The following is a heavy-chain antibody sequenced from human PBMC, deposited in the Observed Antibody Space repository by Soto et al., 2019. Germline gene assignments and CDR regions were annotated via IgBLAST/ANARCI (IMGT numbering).Heavy chain of an antibody. J-gene: IGHJ4*02. CDR2: INHSGST. CDR1: GGSFSGYY. V-gene: IGHV4-34*01. CDR3: ARDGFWSGSGACPFDY. Sequence: ASETLSLTCAVYGGSFSGYYWSWIRQPPGKGLEWIGEINHSGSTNYNPSLKSRVTISVDTSKNQFSLKLSSVTAADTAVYYCARDGFWSGSGACPFDYWGQGTLVTVSS. D-gene: IGHD3-3*01.